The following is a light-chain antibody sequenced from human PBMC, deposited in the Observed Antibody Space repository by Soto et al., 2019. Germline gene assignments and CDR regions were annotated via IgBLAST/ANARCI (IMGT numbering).Light chain of an antibody. CDR1: SSDVGGYNY. CDR3: SSYTTSSARV. Sequence: QSALTQPASVSGSPGQSITISCTGTSSDVGGYNYVSWYQQHPGKATKLMIYEVTNRPSGVSNRFSGSKSGNTASLSISGLRAEDEADYYCSSYTTSSARVFGGGTKLTVL. V-gene: IGLV2-14*01. CDR2: EVT. J-gene: IGLJ3*02.